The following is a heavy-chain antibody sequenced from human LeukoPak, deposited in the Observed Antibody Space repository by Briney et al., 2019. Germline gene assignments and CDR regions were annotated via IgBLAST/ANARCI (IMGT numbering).Heavy chain of an antibody. D-gene: IGHD1-14*01. J-gene: IGHJ4*02. CDR2: ISSSSGYI. V-gene: IGHV3-21*01. Sequence: GGSLRLSCAASGFTFSSYSMNWVRQAPGKGLEWVSSISSSSGYIYYADSVKGRFTISRDNAKNSLYLQMNSLRAEDTAVYYCAREVNPDYWGQGTLVTVSS. CDR1: GFTFSSYS. CDR3: AREVNPDY.